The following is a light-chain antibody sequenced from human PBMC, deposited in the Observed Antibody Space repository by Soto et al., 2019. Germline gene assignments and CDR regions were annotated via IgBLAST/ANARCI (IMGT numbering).Light chain of an antibody. V-gene: IGKV1-5*01. CDR2: DAS. CDR3: QQYENYWK. CDR1: QSISSW. J-gene: IGKJ1*01. Sequence: DIQMTPSPSTLSATAGYRVNITFRSSQSISSWLAWYQHKPGRAPKLLIYDASNLDSGVPSRFSGSGSGTEFSLTISNLQPDDRATYYCQQYENYWKFGQGTKVDIK.